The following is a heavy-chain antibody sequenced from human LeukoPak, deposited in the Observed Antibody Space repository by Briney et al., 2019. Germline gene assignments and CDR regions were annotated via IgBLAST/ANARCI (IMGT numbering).Heavy chain of an antibody. D-gene: IGHD4-17*01. CDR1: GYRFTNYW. V-gene: IGHV5-51*01. CDR3: ARHYPGGDYFIDY. Sequence: GESLKISCKASGYRFTNYWIGWVRQMPGKGLEWVGIIYPDDSDTRYSPSFQDQVTISADKSISTAYLQWSSLKASDTAMYYCARHYPGGDYFIDYWGQGTLVTVSS. J-gene: IGHJ4*02. CDR2: IYPDDSDT.